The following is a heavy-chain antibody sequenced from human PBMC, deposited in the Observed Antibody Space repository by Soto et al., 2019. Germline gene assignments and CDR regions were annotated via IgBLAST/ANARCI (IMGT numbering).Heavy chain of an antibody. CDR1: GFTFSSYW. Sequence: AGGSLRLSSAASGFTFSSYWMHWVRQFPGKGLVWVSRINSDGSSTTYEDSVKERFTISRDNAKNSLYLQMNSLRRDDTAVYYCVGAFECSYGYGHFDYRGQGTLVTVSS. V-gene: IGHV3-74*01. D-gene: IGHD5-18*01. CDR3: VGAFECSYGYGHFDY. CDR2: INSDGSST. J-gene: IGHJ4*02.